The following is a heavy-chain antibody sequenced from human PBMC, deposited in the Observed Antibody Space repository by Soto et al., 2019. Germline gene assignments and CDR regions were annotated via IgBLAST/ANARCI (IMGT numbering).Heavy chain of an antibody. D-gene: IGHD6-6*01. Sequence: GESLKISCKGSGYSFTSYWISWVRQMPGKGLEWMGRIDPSDSYTNYSPSFEGQVTISADKSITTAYLQWSSLKASDTAMYYCARPSYSSSRSSGMDFWGEGTTVPVSS. CDR1: GYSFTSYW. CDR2: IDPSDSYT. CDR3: ARPSYSSSRSSGMDF. J-gene: IGHJ6*04. V-gene: IGHV5-10-1*04.